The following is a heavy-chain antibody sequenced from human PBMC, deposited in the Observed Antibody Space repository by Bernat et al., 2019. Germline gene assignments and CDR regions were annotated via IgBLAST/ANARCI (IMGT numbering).Heavy chain of an antibody. CDR1: GDSVSCNSSP. D-gene: IGHD2-15*01. V-gene: IGHV6-1*01. J-gene: IGHJ5*02. CDR2: TYYRSKWYN. Sequence: QVQLQQSGPGLVKPSQTLSLTCPISGDSVSCNSSPWNWIRQSPSGGLEWLGRTYYRSKWYNDYAVSVKSRITINPDTSKNQFSLQLNSVTPEDTAVYYCARERADVVVVVAASNWFDPWGQGTLVTVSS. CDR3: ARERADVVVVVAASNWFDP.